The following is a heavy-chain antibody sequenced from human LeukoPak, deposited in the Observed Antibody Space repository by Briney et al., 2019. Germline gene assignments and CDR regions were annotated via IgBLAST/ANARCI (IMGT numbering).Heavy chain of an antibody. CDR3: ARRGSGGSSGWYWYFDL. D-gene: IGHD6-19*01. J-gene: IGHJ2*01. V-gene: IGHV1-18*01. CDR1: GYTFTSYG. CDR2: ISAYNGNT. Sequence: GASVKVSCKASGYTFTSYGISWVRQAPGQGLEWMGWISAYNGNTNYAQKLQGRVTMTTDTSTSTAYMELRSLRSDDTAVYYCARRGSGGSSGWYWYFDLWGRGTLVTVSS.